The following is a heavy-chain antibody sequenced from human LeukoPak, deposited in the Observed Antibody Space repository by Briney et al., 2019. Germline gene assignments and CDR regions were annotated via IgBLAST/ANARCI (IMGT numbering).Heavy chain of an antibody. CDR1: GGSISSYY. D-gene: IGHD2-2*01. CDR2: IYTSGGT. Sequence: SETLSLTCTVSGGSISSYYWSWIRQPPGKGLEWIGYIYTSGGTNYNPSLKSRVTISVDTSKNQFSLKLSSVTAADTAVYYCARHMGYCSSTSCYGNRYYYMDVWGKGTTVTVSS. J-gene: IGHJ6*03. V-gene: IGHV4-4*09. CDR3: ARHMGYCSSTSCYGNRYYYMDV.